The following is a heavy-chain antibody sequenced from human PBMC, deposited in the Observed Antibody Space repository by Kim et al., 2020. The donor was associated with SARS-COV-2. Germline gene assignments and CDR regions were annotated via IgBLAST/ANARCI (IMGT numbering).Heavy chain of an antibody. CDR2: INPNSGGT. Sequence: ASVKVSCKASGYTFTGYYMHWVRQAPGQGLEWMGWINPNSGGTNYAQKFQGRVTMTRDTSISTAYMELSRLRSDDTAVYYCARDLGYCSSTSCPIAENWFDPWGQGTLVTVSS. V-gene: IGHV1-2*02. D-gene: IGHD2-2*01. J-gene: IGHJ5*02. CDR3: ARDLGYCSSTSCPIAENWFDP. CDR1: GYTFTGYY.